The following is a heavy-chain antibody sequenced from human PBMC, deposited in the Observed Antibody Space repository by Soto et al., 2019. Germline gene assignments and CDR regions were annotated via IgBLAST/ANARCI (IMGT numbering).Heavy chain of an antibody. Sequence: QVPLVESGGGVVQPGRSLRLSCAASGVTFSSYAMHWVRQAPGKGLEWVAVISYDGSNKYYADSVKGRFTISRDNSKNTLYLQVNSLRAEDTAVYYCARDASGLEDTAMIPHTTNFCWGHGTLVTVAS. CDR3: ARDASGLEDTAMIPHTTNFC. CDR1: GVTFSSYA. V-gene: IGHV3-30-3*01. J-gene: IGHJ4*01. CDR2: ISYDGSNK. D-gene: IGHD5-18*01.